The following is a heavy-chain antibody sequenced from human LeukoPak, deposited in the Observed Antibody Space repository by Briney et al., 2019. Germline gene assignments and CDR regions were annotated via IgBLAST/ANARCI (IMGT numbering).Heavy chain of an antibody. CDR3: ARGGELLDY. CDR1: GGSISSYY. V-gene: IGHV4-59*12. D-gene: IGHD1-26*01. Sequence: SETLSLTCTVSGGSISSYYWSWIRQPPGKGLEWIGYIYYSGSTNYNPSLKSRVTISVDTSKNQFSLKLSSVTAADTAVYYCARGGELLDYWGQGTLVTVSS. CDR2: IYYSGST. J-gene: IGHJ4*02.